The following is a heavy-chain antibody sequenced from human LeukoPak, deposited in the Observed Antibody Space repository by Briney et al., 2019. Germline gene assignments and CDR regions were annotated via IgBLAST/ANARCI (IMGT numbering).Heavy chain of an antibody. CDR3: AKAPFYYYYMDV. CDR1: GFIVSTNY. V-gene: IGHV3-53*01. Sequence: GGSLRLSCAASGFIVSTNYMSWVRQAPGKGLEWVSVIFSAGSTYYADSVKGRFTISRDNSKNTLYLQMNSLRAEDTAVYYCAKAPFYYYYMDVWGKGTTVTVSS. J-gene: IGHJ6*03. CDR2: IFSAGST.